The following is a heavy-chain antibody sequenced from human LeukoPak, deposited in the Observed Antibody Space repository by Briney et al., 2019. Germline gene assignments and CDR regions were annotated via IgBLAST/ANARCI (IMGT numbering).Heavy chain of an antibody. CDR1: GFNFSSHA. Sequence: GGSLRLSCVASGFNFSSHAMHWVRQAPGKGLQWVAVISHDGRTEFYGDSVKGRFTVSRDSSQNTLYLQMNDLRGEDTAAYYCAKDKPLRERARRAIDSGIVYYYYGMDVWGQGTTVTVSS. CDR3: AKDKPLRERARRAIDSGIVYYYYGMDV. J-gene: IGHJ6*02. CDR2: ISHDGRTE. V-gene: IGHV3-30*18. D-gene: IGHD3-10*01.